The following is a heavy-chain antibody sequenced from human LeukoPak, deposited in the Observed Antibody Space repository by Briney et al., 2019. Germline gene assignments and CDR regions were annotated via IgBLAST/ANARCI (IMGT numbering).Heavy chain of an antibody. CDR2: ISAYNGNA. V-gene: IGHV1-18*01. Sequence: ASVKVSCKASGYTFTSYGISWVRQAPGQGLEWMGWISAYNGNANYAQKLQGRVTMTTDTSTSTAYMELRSLRSDDTAVYYCAREFCSGGSCTYYYYYMDVWGKGTTVTVSS. CDR1: GYTFTSYG. J-gene: IGHJ6*03. CDR3: AREFCSGGSCTYYYYYMDV. D-gene: IGHD2-15*01.